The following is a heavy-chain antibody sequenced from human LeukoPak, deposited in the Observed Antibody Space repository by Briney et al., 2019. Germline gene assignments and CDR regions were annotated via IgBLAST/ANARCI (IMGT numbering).Heavy chain of an antibody. CDR3: AREWDTYCGGDCYSDY. D-gene: IGHD2-21*02. J-gene: IGHJ4*02. Sequence: GGSLRLSCAASGFTFSSYAMHWVRQAPGKVLEWVAVISYDGSNKYYADSVKGRFTISRDNSKNTLYLQMNSLRAEDTAVYYCAREWDTYCGGDCYSDYWGQGTLVTVAS. CDR2: ISYDGSNK. CDR1: GFTFSSYA. V-gene: IGHV3-30*04.